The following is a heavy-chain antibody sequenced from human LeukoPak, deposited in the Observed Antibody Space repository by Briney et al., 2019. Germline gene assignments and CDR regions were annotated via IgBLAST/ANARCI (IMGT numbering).Heavy chain of an antibody. CDR3: ARDGRAAGDSDAFDI. V-gene: IGHV1-18*01. Sequence: ASVKVSCKASGYTFTSYGISWVRQAPGQGLEWKGWISAYNGNTNYAQKLQGRVTMTTDTSTSTAYMELRSLRSDDTAVYYCARDGRAAGDSDAFDIWGQGTMVTVSS. D-gene: IGHD6-13*01. J-gene: IGHJ3*02. CDR2: ISAYNGNT. CDR1: GYTFTSYG.